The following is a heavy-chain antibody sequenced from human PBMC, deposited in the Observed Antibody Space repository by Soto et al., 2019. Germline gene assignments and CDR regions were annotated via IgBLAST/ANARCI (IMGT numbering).Heavy chain of an antibody. Sequence: GGSLRLSCAASGFTFDDYAMHWVRQAPGKGLEWVSGISWNSGSIGYADSVKGRFTISRDNAKNSLYLQMNSLRAEDTALYYCAKDLPEVVPAAMPYYYYYMDVWGKGTTVTVSS. CDR3: AKDLPEVVPAAMPYYYYYMDV. D-gene: IGHD2-2*01. J-gene: IGHJ6*03. V-gene: IGHV3-9*01. CDR1: GFTFDDYA. CDR2: ISWNSGSI.